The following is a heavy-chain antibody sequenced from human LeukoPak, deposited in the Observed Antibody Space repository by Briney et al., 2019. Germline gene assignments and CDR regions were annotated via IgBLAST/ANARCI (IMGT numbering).Heavy chain of an antibody. J-gene: IGHJ6*02. CDR3: ARDSGSWFADYYYGMDV. CDR1: GFTVSSNY. CDR2: IYSGGST. V-gene: IGHV3-66*01. Sequence: GGSLRLSCAASGFTVSSNYMSWVRQAPGKGLEWVSVIYSGGSTYYADSVKGRFTISRDNSKNTLYLQMNSLRAEDTAVYYCARDSGSWFADYYYGMDVWGQGTTVTVSS. D-gene: IGHD6-13*01.